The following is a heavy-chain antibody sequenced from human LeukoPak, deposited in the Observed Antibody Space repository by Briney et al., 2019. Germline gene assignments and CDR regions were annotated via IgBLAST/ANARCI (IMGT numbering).Heavy chain of an antibody. D-gene: IGHD1-20*01. CDR2: IIPILGIA. V-gene: IGHV1-69*04. J-gene: IGHJ4*02. CDR1: GGTFSSYA. CDR3: ARDPPRITGKGFFDY. Sequence: ASVKVSCKASGGTFSSYAISWVRQAPGQGLEWMGRIIPILGIANYAQKFQGRVTITADKSTSTAYMELSSLRSEDTAVYYCARDPPRITGKGFFDYWGQGTLVTVSS.